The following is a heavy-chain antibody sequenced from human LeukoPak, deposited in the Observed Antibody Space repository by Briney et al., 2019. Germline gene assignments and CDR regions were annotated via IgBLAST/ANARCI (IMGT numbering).Heavy chain of an antibody. D-gene: IGHD4-17*01. J-gene: IGHJ4*02. Sequence: PGGSLRLSCAASGLTFSRYWMTWFRQAPGKGLEWVANIKQDGSEKYYVDSVKGRFTISRDNAKNSLYLQMNSLRAEDTAVYYCAKDRVATVTTFNDYWGQGTLVTVSS. CDR2: IKQDGSEK. CDR3: AKDRVATVTTFNDY. V-gene: IGHV3-7*03. CDR1: GLTFSRYW.